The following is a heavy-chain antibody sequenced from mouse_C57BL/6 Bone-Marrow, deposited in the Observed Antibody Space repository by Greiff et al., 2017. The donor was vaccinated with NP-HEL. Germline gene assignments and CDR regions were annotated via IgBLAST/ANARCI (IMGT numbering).Heavy chain of an antibody. CDR1: GFSLSTFGMG. CDR2: IWWDDDK. Sequence: VQLQQSGPGILQPSQTLSLTCSFSGFSLSTFGMGVGWIRQPSGKGLEWLAHIWWDDDKYYNPALKSRLTISKDTSKNQVFLKIANVDTADTATYYCARIDLPTEEYYFDYWGQGTTLTVSS. V-gene: IGHV8-8*01. J-gene: IGHJ2*01. CDR3: ARIDLPTEEYYFDY. D-gene: IGHD5-5*01.